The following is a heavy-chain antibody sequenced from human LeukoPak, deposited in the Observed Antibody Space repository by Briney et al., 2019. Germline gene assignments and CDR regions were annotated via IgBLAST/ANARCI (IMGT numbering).Heavy chain of an antibody. CDR3: ARGRYFDWLFPRSSNYFDY. D-gene: IGHD3-9*01. CDR2: INHSGST. J-gene: IGHJ4*02. V-gene: IGHV4-34*01. Sequence: SETLSLTCAVYGGPFSGYYWSWIRQPPGKGLEWIGEINHSGSTNYNPSLKSRVTISVDTSKNQFSLKLSSVTAADTAVYYCARGRYFDWLFPRSSNYFDYWGQGTLVTVSS. CDR1: GGPFSGYY.